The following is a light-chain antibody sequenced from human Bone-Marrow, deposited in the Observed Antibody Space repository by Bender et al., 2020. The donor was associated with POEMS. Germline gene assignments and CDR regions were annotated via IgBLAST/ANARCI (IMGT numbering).Light chain of an antibody. CDR2: DVR. CDR3: SSYTSGNTWV. J-gene: IGLJ3*02. V-gene: IGLV2-14*01. Sequence: QSALTQPASVSGSPGQSITISCTGTSSDVGGYNYVSWYQQYPGKAPKLMIYDVRHRPSGVSNRFSGSKSDNTASLIISGLQAEDEADYYCSSYTSGNTWVFGGGTKVTVL. CDR1: SSDVGGYNY.